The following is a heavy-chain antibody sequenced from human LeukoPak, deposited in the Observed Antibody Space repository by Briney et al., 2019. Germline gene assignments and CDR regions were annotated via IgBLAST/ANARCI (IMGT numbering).Heavy chain of an antibody. CDR3: ARRGGDSSGNFDY. J-gene: IGHJ4*02. CDR2: INHSGST. D-gene: IGHD3-22*01. V-gene: IGHV4-34*01. CDR1: GGSLSGYY. Sequence: TSETLSLTCAVYGGSLSGYYWSWIRQPPGKGLEWIGEINHSGSTNYNPSLKSRVTISVDTSKKQFSLRLSSVTAADTAVYYCARRGGDSSGNFDYWGQGTLVTVSS.